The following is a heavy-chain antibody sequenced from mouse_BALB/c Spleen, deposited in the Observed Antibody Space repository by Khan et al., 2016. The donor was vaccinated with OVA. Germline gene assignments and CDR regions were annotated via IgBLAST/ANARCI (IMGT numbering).Heavy chain of an antibody. CDR1: GFSLTNYG. D-gene: IGHD1-1*01. J-gene: IGHJ4*01. V-gene: IGHV2-6-1*01. Sequence: VQLQESGPGLVAPSQSLSITCTISGFSLTNYGVHWVRQPPGKGLAWLLVVWSDGSATYNSAPKSRSSISKDNSKSQVFLKMNSLQTDDTAMYYCARQPYCHYYIMDYGGQGTSVSDAS. CDR2: VWSDGSA. CDR3: ARQPYCHYYIMDY.